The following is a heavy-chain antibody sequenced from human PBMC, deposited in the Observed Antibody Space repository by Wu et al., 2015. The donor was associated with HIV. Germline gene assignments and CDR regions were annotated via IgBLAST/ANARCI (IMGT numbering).Heavy chain of an antibody. V-gene: IGHV1-69*05. D-gene: IGHD6-19*01. CDR3: ATPRSPGFSSAWPTYFDY. CDR2: IIPLFGTR. CDR1: GNTFNA. J-gene: IGHJ4*02. Sequence: QVQLLQSGAGVKKPGSSVKISCKASGNTFNAINWVRQAPGQGLEWMGGIIPLFGTRDYAQVFQGRLTITTDESTSTAYMTLTSLTSEDTAVYYCATPRSPGFSSAWPTYFDYWGQGTLITVST.